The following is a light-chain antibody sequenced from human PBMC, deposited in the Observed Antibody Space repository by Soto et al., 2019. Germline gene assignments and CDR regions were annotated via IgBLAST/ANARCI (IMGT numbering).Light chain of an antibody. V-gene: IGLV2-14*01. J-gene: IGLJ1*01. CDR1: TSDVGGYNY. Sequence: QSALTQPASVSGPLGQSITISCTGTTSDVGGYNYVSWYQQHPGKAPILMIYEVTNRPSGVSNRFSGSKSGNTASLTISGLQVEDEAEYYCGSYTGSTTYVFGTGTKLTVL. CDR3: GSYTGSTTYV. CDR2: EVT.